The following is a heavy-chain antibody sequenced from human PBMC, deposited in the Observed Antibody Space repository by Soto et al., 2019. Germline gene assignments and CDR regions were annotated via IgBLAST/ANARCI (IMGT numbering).Heavy chain of an antibody. CDR3: ARVGLSAADFDY. V-gene: IGHV3-11*01. J-gene: IGHJ4*02. CDR1: GFIFSANY. CDR2: IGGTSNVI. D-gene: IGHD6-25*01. Sequence: LRLSCEASGFIFSANYMTWIRQAPGKGLEWVSYIGGTSNVIYYADSVKGRFTISRDNAKNSLYLQMNSLRAEDTAVYYCARVGLSAADFDYWGQGALVTAPQ.